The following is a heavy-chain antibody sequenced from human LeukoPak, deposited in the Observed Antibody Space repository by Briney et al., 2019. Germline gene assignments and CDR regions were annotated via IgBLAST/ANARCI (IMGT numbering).Heavy chain of an antibody. D-gene: IGHD3-10*01. J-gene: IGHJ4*02. CDR3: VGSGSGSYYNTIYY. Sequence: ASVKVSCKASGYTLTGYYMHWVRQAPGQGLEWMGWINPNSGGTNYAQKFQGRVTMTRDTSISTAYMELSRLRSDDTAVYYCVGSGSGSYYNTIYYWGQGTLVTVSS. CDR2: INPNSGGT. V-gene: IGHV1-2*02. CDR1: GYTLTGYY.